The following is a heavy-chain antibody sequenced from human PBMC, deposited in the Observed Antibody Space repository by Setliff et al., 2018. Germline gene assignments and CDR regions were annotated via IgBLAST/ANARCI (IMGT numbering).Heavy chain of an antibody. V-gene: IGHV1-18*01. CDR1: GYTFSRYG. J-gene: IGHJ4*02. Sequence: GASVKVSCKASGYTFSRYGISWVRQAPGQGLEWMGWISAYNGNTNYAQKLQGRVTMTADTPTKTVYMELRSLTSDDTAVYYCTRSRAPSVVLAADFDFWGQGTPVTVSS. CDR2: ISAYNGNT. D-gene: IGHD2-21*01. CDR3: TRSRAPSVVLAADFDF.